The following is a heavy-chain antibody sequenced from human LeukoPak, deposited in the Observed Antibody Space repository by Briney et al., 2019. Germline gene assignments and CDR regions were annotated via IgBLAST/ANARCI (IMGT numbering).Heavy chain of an antibody. V-gene: IGHV3-30*04. D-gene: IGHD3-10*01. CDR3: ARGNYYGSGSYYPYAFDI. CDR2: ISYDGSNK. J-gene: IGHJ3*02. CDR1: GFTFSSYA. Sequence: GGSPRLSCAASGFTFSSYAMHWVRQAPGKGLEWVAVISYDGSNKYYADSVKGRFTISRDNSKNTLYLQMNSLRAEDTAVYYCARGNYYGSGSYYPYAFDIWGQGTMVTVSS.